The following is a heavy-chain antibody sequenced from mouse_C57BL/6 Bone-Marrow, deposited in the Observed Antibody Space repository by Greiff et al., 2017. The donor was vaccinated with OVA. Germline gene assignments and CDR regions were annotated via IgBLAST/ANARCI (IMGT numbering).Heavy chain of an antibody. CDR3: ARDLYAMDY. CDR1: GFTFSDYY. Sequence: EVKLMESEGGLVQPGSSMKLSCTASGFTFSDYYMAWVRQVPEKGLEWVANINYDGSSTYYLDSLKSRFIISRDNAKNILYLQMSSLKSEDTATYYCARDLYAMDYCGQGTSVTVSS. V-gene: IGHV5-16*01. J-gene: IGHJ4*01. CDR2: INYDGSST.